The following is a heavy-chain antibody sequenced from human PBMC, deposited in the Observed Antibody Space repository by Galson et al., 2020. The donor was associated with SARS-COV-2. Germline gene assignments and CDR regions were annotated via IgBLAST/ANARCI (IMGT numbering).Heavy chain of an antibody. Sequence: GESLKISCAASGFTFSSYGMHWVRQAPGKGLEWVAVISYDGSNKYYADSVKGRFTISRDNSKNTLYLQMNSLRAEDTAVYYCAKGDGYYGSGSYYSYWGQGTLVTVSS. J-gene: IGHJ4*02. V-gene: IGHV3-30*18. CDR1: GFTFSSYG. D-gene: IGHD3-10*01. CDR2: ISYDGSNK. CDR3: AKGDGYYGSGSYYSY.